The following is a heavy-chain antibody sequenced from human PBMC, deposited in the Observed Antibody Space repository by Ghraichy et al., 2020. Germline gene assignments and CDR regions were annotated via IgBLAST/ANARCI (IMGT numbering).Heavy chain of an antibody. Sequence: ASVNVSCKIGGYHFFNSVMRLLRQSPRLVGKRKGIINPCGDTTTFAQKFQGRVTMTRDVSTSTVYMELSSLRSEDTAVYYCAREGNYFGSGSYSRYYSYYIDVWGKGITVTGSS. CDR1: GYHFFNSV. CDR2: INPCGDTT. D-gene: IGHD3-10*01. CDR3: AREGNYFGSGSYSRYYSYYIDV. J-gene: IGHJ6*03. V-gene: IGHV1-46*01.